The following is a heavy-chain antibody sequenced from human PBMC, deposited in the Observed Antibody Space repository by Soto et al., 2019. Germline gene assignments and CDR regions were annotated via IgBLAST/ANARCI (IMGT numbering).Heavy chain of an antibody. CDR1: GGSISTYY. CDR2: IYYSGSA. CDR3: AREDRENTKSPGPTP. J-gene: IGHJ5*02. V-gene: IGHV4-59*01. D-gene: IGHD1-26*01. Sequence: SETLSLTCTVSGGSISTYYWNWIRQPPGKGLESIGYIYYSGSANYSPSLKSRVTISVDTSKNEFSLKLSSVTAADTAIYYCAREDRENTKSPGPTPGGGGTLATASS.